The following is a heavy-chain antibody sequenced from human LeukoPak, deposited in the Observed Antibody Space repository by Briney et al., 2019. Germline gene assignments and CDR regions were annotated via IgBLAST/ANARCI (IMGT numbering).Heavy chain of an antibody. CDR3: ARDASGSYYPYFDY. CDR2: IYYSGST. J-gene: IGHJ4*02. Sequence: SETLSLTCTVSGGSISSGGYYWSWIRQHPGKGLEWIGYIYYSGSTYYNPSLKSRVTISVDTSKNQFSLKLSSVTAADTAVYYCARDASGSYYPYFDYWGQGTLVTVSS. D-gene: IGHD1-26*01. V-gene: IGHV4-31*03. CDR1: GGSISSGGYY.